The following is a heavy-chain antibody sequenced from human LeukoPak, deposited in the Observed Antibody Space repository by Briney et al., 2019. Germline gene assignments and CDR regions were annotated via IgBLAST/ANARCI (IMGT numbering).Heavy chain of an antibody. D-gene: IGHD2-2*02. V-gene: IGHV4-59*01. CDR1: GTSISNYY. J-gene: IGHJ4*02. CDR2: IYYSGDT. Sequence: SETLPLTCTVSGTSISNYYWSWIRQPPGKGLEWIGYIYYSGDTNYNPSLKSRVTMSVDTSKNQFSLKLSSLTAADTAVFYCARGTTRYTTTYYFDYWGQGTLVTVSS. CDR3: ARGTTRYTTTYYFDY.